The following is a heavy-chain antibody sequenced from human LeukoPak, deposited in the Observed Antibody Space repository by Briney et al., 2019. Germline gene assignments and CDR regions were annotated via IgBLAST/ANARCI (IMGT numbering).Heavy chain of an antibody. D-gene: IGHD6-13*01. Sequence: PGGSLRLSCAASGFTFNAYAMSWVRQAPGKGLEWVSAVSRFGGTAYYAGSAKGRFTISRDDSKYTVYLQMNSLRVEDTALYYCVKHVGSRWSNNRFDPWGQGTLVTVS. CDR1: GFTFNAYA. CDR2: VSRFGGTA. J-gene: IGHJ5*02. CDR3: VKHVGSRWSNNRFDP. V-gene: IGHV3-23*01.